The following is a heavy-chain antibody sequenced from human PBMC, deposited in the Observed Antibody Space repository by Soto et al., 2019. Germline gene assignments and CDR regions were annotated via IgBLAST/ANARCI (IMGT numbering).Heavy chain of an antibody. D-gene: IGHD6-19*01. J-gene: IGHJ4*02. CDR3: GKDGSDSSGRGYFDY. CDR2: ISSSSSTI. V-gene: IGHV3-48*01. Sequence: GESLRLSCAASGFTFSSYSMNWVRQAPGKGLEWVSYISSSSSTIYYADSVKGRFTISRDNAKNTLYLQMNSLRAEDTSVYYCGKDGSDSSGRGYFDYWGQGTLVTVSS. CDR1: GFTFSSYS.